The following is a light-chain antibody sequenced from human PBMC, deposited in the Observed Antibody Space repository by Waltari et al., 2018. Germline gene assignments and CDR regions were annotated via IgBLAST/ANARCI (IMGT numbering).Light chain of an antibody. CDR2: DAS. CDR3: QQRSNWPPSWT. Sequence: EIVSTQSPATLSLSQGERATLYCRPSHSVSSYLAWYQQKPVQAPRLLIDDASNRATGIPARFSGSGSGTDFTLTISSLEPEDFAVYYCQQRSNWPPSWTFGQGTKVEIK. V-gene: IGKV3-11*01. J-gene: IGKJ1*01. CDR1: HSVSSY.